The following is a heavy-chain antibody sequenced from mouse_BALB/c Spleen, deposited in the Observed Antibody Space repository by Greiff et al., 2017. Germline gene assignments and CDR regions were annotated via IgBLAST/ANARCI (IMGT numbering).Heavy chain of an antibody. V-gene: IGHV5-4*02. CDR3: CSARTTQAMDY. CDR2: ISDGGSYT. J-gene: IGHJ4*01. Sequence: EVKLMESGGGLVKPGGSLKLSCAASGFTFSDYYMYWVRQTPEKRLEWVASISDGGSYTYYPDSVTGRFTISRNDAKNNLYLQMSSRKSEDTARYYCCSARTTQAMDYWGQGTSVTVSS. CDR1: GFTFSDYY. D-gene: IGHD1-1*01.